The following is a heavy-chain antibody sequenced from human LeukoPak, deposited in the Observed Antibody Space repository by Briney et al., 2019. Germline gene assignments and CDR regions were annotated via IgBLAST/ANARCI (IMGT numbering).Heavy chain of an antibody. CDR3: ARGRVNTAMVTRAWFDP. Sequence: GASVKVSCKASGYTFTSYGISWVRQAPGQGLEWMGWISAYNGNTNYVQKLQGRVTMTTDTSTSTAYMELRSLRSDDTAVYYCARGRVNTAMVTRAWFDPWGQGTLVTVSS. J-gene: IGHJ5*02. D-gene: IGHD5-18*01. CDR1: GYTFTSYG. V-gene: IGHV1-18*01. CDR2: ISAYNGNT.